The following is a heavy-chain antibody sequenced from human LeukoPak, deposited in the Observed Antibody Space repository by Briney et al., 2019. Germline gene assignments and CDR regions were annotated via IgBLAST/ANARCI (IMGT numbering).Heavy chain of an antibody. V-gene: IGHV4-34*01. J-gene: IGHJ3*02. D-gene: IGHD4-17*01. CDR1: GGSFSGYY. Sequence: SETLSLTCAVYGGSFSGYYWSWIRQPSGKGLEWIGEINHSGSTNYNPSLKSRVTISVDTSKNQFSLKLSSVTAADTAVYYCARGGDYVGDAFDIWGQGTMVTVSS. CDR2: INHSGST. CDR3: ARGGDYVGDAFDI.